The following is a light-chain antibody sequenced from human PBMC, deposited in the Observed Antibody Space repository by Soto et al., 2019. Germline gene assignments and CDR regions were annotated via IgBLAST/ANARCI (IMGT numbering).Light chain of an antibody. Sequence: EIVLTQSPATLSLSPGERATLSCRASQSVSNSLAWYQQKPGQAPRLLIYDASNRATGIPARFSGSGSGTDFPLTISSLEPEDFAVYYCQQRSNWPLRTFGGGTKVEIK. CDR2: DAS. CDR3: QQRSNWPLRT. CDR1: QSVSNS. J-gene: IGKJ4*01. V-gene: IGKV3-11*01.